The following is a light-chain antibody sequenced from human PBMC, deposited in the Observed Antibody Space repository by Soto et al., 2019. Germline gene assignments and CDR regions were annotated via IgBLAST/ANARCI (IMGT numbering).Light chain of an antibody. CDR3: QSYDSSLSGYV. Sequence: QSVLTQPPSVSGAPGQTVTISCTRSSSNIGAGYDVHWYQQLPGTAPKLLIYANSNRPSGVPDRFSGSKSGTSASLAITGLQAEDEADYHCQSYDSSLSGYVFGTGTKVTVL. CDR2: ANS. V-gene: IGLV1-40*01. J-gene: IGLJ1*01. CDR1: SSNIGAGYD.